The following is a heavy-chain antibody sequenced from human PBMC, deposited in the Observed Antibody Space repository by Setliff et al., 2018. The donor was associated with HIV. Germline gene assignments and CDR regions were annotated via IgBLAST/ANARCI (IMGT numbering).Heavy chain of an antibody. Sequence: PSETLSLTCAVYSGFFSGYRWTWIRQPPGKGLEWIGEINHRGSTTYNPSLRSRVTISVDTSKNQFSLKLNCVTAADTAVYYCARGDYYDSTGYEGLDSWGRGTLVTVSS. V-gene: IGHV4-34*01. CDR1: SGFFSGYR. D-gene: IGHD3-22*01. CDR2: INHRGST. J-gene: IGHJ4*02. CDR3: ARGDYYDSTGYEGLDS.